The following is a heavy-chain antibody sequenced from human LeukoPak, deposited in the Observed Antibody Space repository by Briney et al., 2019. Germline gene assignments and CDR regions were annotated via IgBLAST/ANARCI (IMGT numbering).Heavy chain of an antibody. CDR2: IKQDGSEK. CDR3: ASFIARYAFDI. J-gene: IGHJ3*02. CDR1: GFTFSSYW. D-gene: IGHD6-13*01. Sequence: NPGGSLRLSCAASGFTFSSYWMSWVRQAPGKGLEWVANIKQDGSEKHYVDSVKGRVTISRDNAKNSLYLQMNSLRAEDTAVYYCASFIARYAFDIWGQGTMVTVSS. V-gene: IGHV3-7*01.